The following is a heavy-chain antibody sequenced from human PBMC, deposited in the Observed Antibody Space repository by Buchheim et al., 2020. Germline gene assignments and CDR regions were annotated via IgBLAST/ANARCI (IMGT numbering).Heavy chain of an antibody. CDR3: ARLPTGSAWFDS. Sequence: QVQLQESGPGLVKPSQTLSLTCTVSGDSIRSPNYYWSCIRQPAGRGLEWIGHIYAIGSSSTKYSPSLQSRVTISVATSQNQFSLKLTSVTAADTAMYYCARLPTGSAWFDSWGQG. V-gene: IGHV4-61*02. CDR2: IYAIGSSST. J-gene: IGHJ5*01. CDR1: GDSIRSPNYY.